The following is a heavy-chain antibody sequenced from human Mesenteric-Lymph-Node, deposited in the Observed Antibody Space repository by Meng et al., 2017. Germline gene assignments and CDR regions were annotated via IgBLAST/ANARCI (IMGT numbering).Heavy chain of an antibody. CDR2: IKKDGSEK. V-gene: IGHV3-7*01. D-gene: IGHD3-10*01. Sequence: GGSLRLSCAASGLTFSDFWMTWVRQAPGKGLEWVANIKKDGSEKYYVDSVKGRFTISRDNAKNSLYLQMNSLRAEDTAVYYCARSYYDASGSYYIFDYWGQGTLVTVSS. CDR3: ARSYYDASGSYYIFDY. CDR1: GLTFSDFW. J-gene: IGHJ4*02.